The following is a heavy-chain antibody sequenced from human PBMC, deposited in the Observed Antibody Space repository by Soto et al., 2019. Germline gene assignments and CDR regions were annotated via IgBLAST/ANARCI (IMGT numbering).Heavy chain of an antibody. V-gene: IGHV1-69*01. Sequence: QVQLVQSGAEIKKPGSSVKVSCKASGGTFSSYAITWVRQAPGQGLEWVGGIIPMNGRTNYAQKFLGRVTLTADESTSTAYLELSSLRSEDTALYYCARGGSVDNYSYFGLDVWGQGTTVIVSS. CDR3: ARGGSVDNYSYFGLDV. J-gene: IGHJ6*02. CDR1: GGTFSSYA. CDR2: IIPMNGRT. D-gene: IGHD3-10*01.